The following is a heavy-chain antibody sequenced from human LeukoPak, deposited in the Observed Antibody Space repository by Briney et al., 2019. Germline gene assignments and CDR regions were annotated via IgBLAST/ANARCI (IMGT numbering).Heavy chain of an antibody. D-gene: IGHD2-2*01. V-gene: IGHV3-30*04. J-gene: IGHJ4*02. CDR1: GFTFSSYA. CDR3: ARGGGGYQLLPFDY. CDR2: ISYDGSNK. Sequence: GRSLRLSCAASGFTFSSYAMHWVRQAPGKGLEWVAVISYDGSNKYYADSVKGRFTISRDNSKNTLYLQMNGLRAEDTAVYYCARGGGGYQLLPFDYWGQGTLVTVSS.